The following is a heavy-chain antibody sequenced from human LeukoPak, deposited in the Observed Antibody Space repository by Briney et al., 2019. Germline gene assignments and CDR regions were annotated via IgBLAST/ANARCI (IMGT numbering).Heavy chain of an antibody. D-gene: IGHD3-16*01. CDR2: SHYSGDT. V-gene: IGHV4-59*11. CDR3: ARGGFYFLY. CDR1: GVSIYSHD. Sequence: SETLSLTCTVSGVSIYSHDWSWIRQSPGKGLEWLGYSHYSGDTRYNPSLKNRVTISLDTSKNQFSLRLSSVTAADTAVYYCARGGFYFLYLSQGTLVTVSS. J-gene: IGHJ4*02.